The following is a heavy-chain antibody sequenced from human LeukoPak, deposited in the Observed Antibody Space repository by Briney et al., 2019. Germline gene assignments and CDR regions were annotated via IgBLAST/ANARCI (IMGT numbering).Heavy chain of an antibody. CDR1: GGSISSYY. J-gene: IGHJ6*02. Sequence: RSSETLSLTCTVSGGSISSYYWSWIRQPPGKGLEWIGYIYYSGSTNYNPSHKSRVTISVDTSKNQFSLKLSSVTAADTAVYYCARIGMVRGVLYGMDVWGQGTTVTVSS. CDR2: IYYSGST. D-gene: IGHD3-10*01. CDR3: ARIGMVRGVLYGMDV. V-gene: IGHV4-59*01.